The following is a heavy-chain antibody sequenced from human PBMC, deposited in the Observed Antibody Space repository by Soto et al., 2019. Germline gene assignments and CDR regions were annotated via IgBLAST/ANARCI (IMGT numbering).Heavy chain of an antibody. J-gene: IGHJ6*03. V-gene: IGHV3-30-3*01. D-gene: IGHD6-6*01. CDR2: ISYDGSNK. Sequence: HPGGSLRLSCAASGFTFSSYAMHWVRQAPGKGLEWVAVISYDGSNKYYADSVKGRFTISRDNSKNTLYLQMNSLRAEDTAVYYCARRARPDFYYMDVWGKGTTVTVSS. CDR3: ARRARPDFYYMDV. CDR1: GFTFSSYA.